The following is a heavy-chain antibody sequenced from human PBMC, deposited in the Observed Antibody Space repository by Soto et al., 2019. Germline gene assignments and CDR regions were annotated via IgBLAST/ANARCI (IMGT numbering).Heavy chain of an antibody. V-gene: IGHV3-30*18. J-gene: IGHJ3*02. CDR1: GFTFSGYG. D-gene: IGHD3-22*01. Sequence: GGSLRLSCAASGFTFSGYGIHWVRQAPGKGLEWVAVISFDGSNKYYADSVKGRFTISRDNSKNTVYLQMNSLRSEDTAVYRCAKALYYYDNSRAHFAFDICGPGPMVTVS. CDR2: ISFDGSNK. CDR3: AKALYYYDNSRAHFAFDI.